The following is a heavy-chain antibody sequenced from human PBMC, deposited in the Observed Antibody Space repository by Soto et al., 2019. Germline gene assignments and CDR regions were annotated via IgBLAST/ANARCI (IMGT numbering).Heavy chain of an antibody. CDR3: ARTDKFTSQSSGWANRFDY. J-gene: IGHJ4*02. Sequence: EVQLLESGGGLVQPGGSLRLFCAASGFTFSNYDMTWVRKAPGKGLEWGSTFTTAALTFYGDAVKGRFTISRDNSKSTLYLQMNSLRADDTAIYFCARTDKFTSQSSGWANRFDYWGQGTLVTVSS. CDR1: GFTFSNYD. CDR2: FTTAALT. D-gene: IGHD6-19*01. V-gene: IGHV3-23*01.